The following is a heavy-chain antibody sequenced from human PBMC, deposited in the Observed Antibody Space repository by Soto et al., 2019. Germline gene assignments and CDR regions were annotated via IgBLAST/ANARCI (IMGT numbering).Heavy chain of an antibody. J-gene: IGHJ6*02. D-gene: IGHD6-13*01. CDR3: ARVPLVQPHYYYYGMDV. V-gene: IGHV1-69*13. Sequence: SVKVSCKASGGTFSSYAISWVRQAPGQGLEWMGGIIPIFGTANYAQKFQGRVTITADESTSTAYMELSSLRPEDTAVYYCARVPLVQPHYYYYGMDVWGQGTTVTVSS. CDR2: IIPIFGTA. CDR1: GGTFSSYA.